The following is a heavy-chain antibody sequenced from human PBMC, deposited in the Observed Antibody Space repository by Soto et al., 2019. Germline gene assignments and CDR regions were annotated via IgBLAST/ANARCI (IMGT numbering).Heavy chain of an antibody. Sequence: QVQLLQSGAEVKKPGASVKFSCKASGYPFTSYGISWVRQAPGQGLEWMGWISAYNGNTNYAQKLQGRVTMTTDTPTSTAYMALRRLRSDDTAVYDCARGLTGTPSDYWGQGTLVTVSS. J-gene: IGHJ4*02. CDR3: ARGLTGTPSDY. CDR1: GYPFTSYG. CDR2: ISAYNGNT. V-gene: IGHV1-18*01. D-gene: IGHD1-20*01.